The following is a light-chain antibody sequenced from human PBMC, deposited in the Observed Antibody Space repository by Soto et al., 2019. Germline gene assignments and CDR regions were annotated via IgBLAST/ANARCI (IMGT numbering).Light chain of an antibody. CDR2: DAS. V-gene: IGKV3-11*01. Sequence: EIVLTQSPATLSLSPGERATLSCRASQSLGQSVGGPLAWYQQKPGQAPRLLIYDASHRSTGIPVRFTASGSGTDFTLTVSSLEPEDFAVYYCQQRAKATSTFGQGTRLEIK. CDR3: QQRAKATST. J-gene: IGKJ5*01. CDR1: QSLGQSVGGP.